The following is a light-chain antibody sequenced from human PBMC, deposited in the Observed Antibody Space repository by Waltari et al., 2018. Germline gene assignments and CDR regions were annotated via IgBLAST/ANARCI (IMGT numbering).Light chain of an antibody. Sequence: QSALTQPRSVSGSPGQSITLACAGTSSDVGGYDYVSWYQQYPGKAPKLIIYDVTTRPSGVPDRFSGSKSANTASLTISGLQAEDEADYYCCSYAGSYIYVFGSGTKVTVL. V-gene: IGLV2-11*01. CDR2: DVT. CDR1: SSDVGGYDY. CDR3: CSYAGSYIYV. J-gene: IGLJ1*01.